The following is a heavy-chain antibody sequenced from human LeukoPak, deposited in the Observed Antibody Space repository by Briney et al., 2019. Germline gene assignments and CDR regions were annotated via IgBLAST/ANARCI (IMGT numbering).Heavy chain of an antibody. CDR3: ARTARSRDWFDP. J-gene: IGHJ5*02. V-gene: IGHV4-61*01. CDR1: GGSISDSIVSHY. Sequence: SETLSLTCSVSGGSISDSIVSHYWSWIRQPPGKGLDWIGYIYFNGRTNYSPSLKSRVTLSVDTSKNQFSMKLISVTAADTAVYYCARTARSRDWFDPWGQGSLVTVSS. D-gene: IGHD2-21*02. CDR2: IYFNGRT.